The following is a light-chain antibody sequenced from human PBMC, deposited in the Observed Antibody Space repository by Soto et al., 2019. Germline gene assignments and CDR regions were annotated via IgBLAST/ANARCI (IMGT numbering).Light chain of an antibody. CDR2: DAS. J-gene: IGKJ1*01. CDR3: QQRSNWPPT. V-gene: IGKV3-11*01. CDR1: QRISSY. Sequence: EIMLTQSPTTLSLSKEERATITSSASQRISSYLAWYQQKPSQAPRLLIYDASNRATGIPARFSGSGSGTDFTLTIFSLEPEDFAVYYCQQRSNWPPTFGQGTKVDIK.